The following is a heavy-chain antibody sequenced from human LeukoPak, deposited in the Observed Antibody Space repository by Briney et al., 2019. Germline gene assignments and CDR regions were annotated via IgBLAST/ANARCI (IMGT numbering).Heavy chain of an antibody. CDR1: RFNFRGSG. D-gene: IGHD5-18*01. CDR3: AKGPQSPPWIQLWGIDY. V-gene: IGHV3-30*02. Sequence: GGSLRLSCAASRFNFRGSGMHWVRQAPGTGLEWVAFIQSDASQIYYADSVKGRFTISRDNSKNTLYLQMNSLRAEDTAVYYCAKGPQSPPWIQLWGIDYWGQGTLVTVSS. CDR2: IQSDASQI. J-gene: IGHJ4*02.